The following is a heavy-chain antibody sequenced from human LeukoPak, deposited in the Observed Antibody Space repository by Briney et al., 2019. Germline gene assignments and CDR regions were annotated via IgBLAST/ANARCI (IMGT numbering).Heavy chain of an antibody. CDR1: GGSISSSSYY. Sequence: PSETLSLTCTVSGGSISSSSYYWGWIRQPPGKGLEWIGSIYYSGSTYYNPSLKSRVTISVDTSKNQFSLKLSSVTAADTAVYYCARARKDYDILTGYTNGNYIDYWGQGTLVTVSS. D-gene: IGHD3-9*01. J-gene: IGHJ4*02. V-gene: IGHV4-39*01. CDR2: IYYSGST. CDR3: ARARKDYDILTGYTNGNYIDY.